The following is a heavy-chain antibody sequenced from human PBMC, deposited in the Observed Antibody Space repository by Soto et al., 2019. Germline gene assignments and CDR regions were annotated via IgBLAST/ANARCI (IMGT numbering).Heavy chain of an antibody. V-gene: IGHV1-69*01. CDR2: IIPIFGTA. Sequence: QVQLVQSGAEVKKPGASVKVSCKASGYTFTGYYMHWVRQAPGQGLEWMGWIIPIFGTANYAQKFQGRVTITADESTRTDYMELSSLRSEDTAVYYCASPYRSGWWEDWGPGTLVTVSS. CDR1: GYTFTGYY. D-gene: IGHD6-19*01. CDR3: ASPYRSGWWED. J-gene: IGHJ4*02.